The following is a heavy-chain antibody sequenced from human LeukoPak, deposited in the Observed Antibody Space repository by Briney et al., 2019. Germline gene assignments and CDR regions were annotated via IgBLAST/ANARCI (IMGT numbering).Heavy chain of an antibody. V-gene: IGHV3-30*02. CDR2: IRYDGSNK. CDR3: AKDHTTYSSGWLPDY. J-gene: IGHJ4*02. Sequence: GGSLRLSCAASGFTFSSYGMHWVRQAPGKGLEWVAFIRYDGSNKYYADSVKGRFTISRDNSKNTLYLQMNSLRAEDTAVYYCAKDHTTYSSGWLPDYWGQGTLVTVSS. CDR1: GFTFSSYG. D-gene: IGHD6-19*01.